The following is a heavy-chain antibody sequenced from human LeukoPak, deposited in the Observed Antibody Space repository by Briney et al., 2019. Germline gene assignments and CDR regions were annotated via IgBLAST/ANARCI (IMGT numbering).Heavy chain of an antibody. CDR2: IYYSGST. V-gene: IGHV4-31*03. Sequence: SETLSLTCTVSGGSISSGGYYWSWIRQHPGKGLGWIGYIYYSGSTYYNPSLKSRVTISVDTSKNQFSLKLSSVTAADTAVYYCAREPCSSTSCYYNWFDPWGQGTLVTVSS. CDR1: GGSISSGGYY. D-gene: IGHD2-2*01. CDR3: AREPCSSTSCYYNWFDP. J-gene: IGHJ5*02.